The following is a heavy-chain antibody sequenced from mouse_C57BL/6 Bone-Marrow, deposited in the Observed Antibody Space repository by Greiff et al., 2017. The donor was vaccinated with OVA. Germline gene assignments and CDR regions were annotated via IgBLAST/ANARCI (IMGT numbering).Heavy chain of an antibody. CDR2: INPNYGTT. CDR3: ERGEDYGYDGFDY. Sequence: VQLQHSGTELVKPGASVKISCKASGYSFTDYNMNWVKQSNGKSLEWIGVINPNYGTTSYNQKFKGKATLTVDQSSSTAYMQLNSLTSEDSAVYYCERGEDYGYDGFDYWGQGTPLTVSA. J-gene: IGHJ2*01. D-gene: IGHD2-2*01. V-gene: IGHV1-39*01. CDR1: GYSFTDYN.